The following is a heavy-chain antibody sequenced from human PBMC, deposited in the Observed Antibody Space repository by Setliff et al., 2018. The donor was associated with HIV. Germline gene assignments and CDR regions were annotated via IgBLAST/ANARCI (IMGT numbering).Heavy chain of an antibody. CDR1: GYTFTSYG. D-gene: IGHD3-3*01. Sequence: ASVKVSCKASGYTFTSYGISWVRQAPGQGLEWMGWISAYNGNTNYAQKLQGRVTMTRDTSINTAYMELSRLTSDDTGFYYRAREPTGDFWSGYSRRGLDYWGQGTLVTVSS. CDR3: AREPTGDFWSGYSRRGLDY. J-gene: IGHJ4*02. CDR2: ISAYNGNT. V-gene: IGHV1-18*01.